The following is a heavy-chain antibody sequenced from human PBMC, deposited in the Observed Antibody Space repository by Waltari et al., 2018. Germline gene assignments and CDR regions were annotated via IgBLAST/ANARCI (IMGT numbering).Heavy chain of an antibody. CDR1: ALTSTNAW. V-gene: IGHV3-15*01. J-gene: IGHJ4*02. CDR2: DKNKDAEETT. Sequence: EVQLVESGGGLVKRGGALRLPCVATALTSTNAWRNWVRQTPGQGVEWDGRDKNKDAEETTDYAAPVKSRINMSRDESKNTLLLQMNSLKAEETAICYCAAEWNGDSIIDFWGQGTLVTVSS. D-gene: IGHD1-1*01. CDR3: AAEWNGDSIIDF.